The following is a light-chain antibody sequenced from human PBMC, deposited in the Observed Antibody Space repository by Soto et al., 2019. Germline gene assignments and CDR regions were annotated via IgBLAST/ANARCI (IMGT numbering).Light chain of an antibody. CDR2: DAS. Sequence: DIQMTQSPSSLSASVGDTVTITCRASQSISSYLNWYQQKPGKAPKLLIYDASNLETGVPSRFSGSGSGTDFTFTISSLQPEDVATYYCQKYNSALLTFGGGTKGDIK. V-gene: IGKV1-33*01. J-gene: IGKJ4*01. CDR3: QKYNSALLT. CDR1: QSISSY.